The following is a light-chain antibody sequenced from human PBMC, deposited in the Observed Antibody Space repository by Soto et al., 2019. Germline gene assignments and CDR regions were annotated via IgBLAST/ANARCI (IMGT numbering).Light chain of an antibody. CDR2: ATS. V-gene: IGKV1-6*02. CDR3: LQDYNFLT. CDR1: HYIRND. J-gene: IGKJ3*01. Sequence: AIQMTQSPASLSASIGDRVTITCRASHYIRNDLAWYQQKPGEAPKLLIYATSTLQRGLPSRFSGSGSGTDFTLTINGLQFEDFATYYCLQDYNFLTFGPGTKVNFK.